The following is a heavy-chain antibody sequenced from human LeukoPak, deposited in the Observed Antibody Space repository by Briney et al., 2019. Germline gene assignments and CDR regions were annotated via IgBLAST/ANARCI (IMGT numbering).Heavy chain of an antibody. CDR2: INHSGST. V-gene: IGHV4-34*01. D-gene: IGHD3-16*02. J-gene: IGHJ5*02. Sequence: PSETLSLTCAVYGGSFSGYYWSWIRQPPGKGLEWIGEINHSGSTNYNPSLKSRVTISVDTSKNQFSLKLSSVTAADTAVYYCARGLFYDYIWGSYRPNWFDPWGQGTLVTVSS. CDR1: GGSFSGYY. CDR3: ARGLFYDYIWGSYRPNWFDP.